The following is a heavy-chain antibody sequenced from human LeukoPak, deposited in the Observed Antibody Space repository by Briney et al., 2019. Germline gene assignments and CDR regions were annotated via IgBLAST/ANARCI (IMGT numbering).Heavy chain of an antibody. J-gene: IGHJ3*02. D-gene: IGHD6-19*01. CDR2: ISGSGGST. CDR1: GFTFSSYA. V-gene: IGHV3-23*01. CDR3: AKGMIAVAVFDAFDI. Sequence: PGGSLRLSCAASGFTFSSYAMSWVRQAPGKGLEWVSAISGSGGSTYYADSVKGRFTIPRDNSKNALYLQMNSLRAEDTAVYYCAKGMIAVAVFDAFDIWGQGTMVTVSS.